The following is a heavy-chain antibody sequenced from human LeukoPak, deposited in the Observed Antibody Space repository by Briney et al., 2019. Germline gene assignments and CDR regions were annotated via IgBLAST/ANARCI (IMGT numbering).Heavy chain of an antibody. V-gene: IGHV3-48*01. J-gene: IGHJ3*02. CDR3: ARVGDNDAFDI. CDR1: GFTVSSNY. CDR2: ISSSSSTI. D-gene: IGHD4-17*01. Sequence: PGGSLRLSCAASGFTVSSNYMSWVRQAPGKGLEWVSYISSSSSTIYYADSVKGRFTISRDNAKNSLYLQMNSLRAEDTAVYYCARVGDNDAFDIWGQGTMVTVSP.